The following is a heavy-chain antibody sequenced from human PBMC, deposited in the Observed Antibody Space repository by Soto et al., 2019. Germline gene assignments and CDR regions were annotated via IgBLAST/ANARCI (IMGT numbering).Heavy chain of an antibody. J-gene: IGHJ6*02. V-gene: IGHV3-30*18. CDR2: ISYDGSNK. D-gene: IGHD6-13*01. CDR3: AKDLLYSSSWYYYYYGMDV. Sequence: PXGSLRLSCAASGFTFSSYGMHGVRQAPGKGLEWVAVISYDGSNKYYADSVKGRFTISRDNSKNTLYLQMNSLRAEDTAVYYCAKDLLYSSSWYYYYYGMDVWGQGTTVTVS. CDR1: GFTFSSYG.